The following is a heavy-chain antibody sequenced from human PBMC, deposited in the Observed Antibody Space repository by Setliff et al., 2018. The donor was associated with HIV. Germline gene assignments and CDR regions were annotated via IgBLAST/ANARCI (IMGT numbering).Heavy chain of an antibody. CDR2: IQHSGST. V-gene: IGHV4-34*01. CDR3: ARQFDFWSVGFDY. Sequence: SETLSLTCAVYGGSFSGYYWSWIRQPPGKGLECIGSIQHSGSTYYNPSLKSRVTISVDTSKNQFSLKLDSVTAADTAVYYCARQFDFWSVGFDYWGQGTLVTVSS. D-gene: IGHD3-3*01. J-gene: IGHJ4*02. CDR1: GGSFSGYY.